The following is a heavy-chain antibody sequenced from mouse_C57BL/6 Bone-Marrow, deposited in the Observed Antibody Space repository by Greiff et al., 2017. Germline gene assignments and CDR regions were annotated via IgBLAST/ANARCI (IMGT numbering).Heavy chain of an antibody. Sequence: EVKLMESGGGLVKPGGSLKLSCAASGFTFSSYAMSWVRQTPEKRLEWVATISDGGSYTYYPDNVKGRFTISRDNAKNNLYLQMSHLKSEDTAMYYCARDDVVSHFDYWGQGTTLTVS. J-gene: IGHJ2*01. D-gene: IGHD1-1*01. CDR1: GFTFSSYA. V-gene: IGHV5-4*01. CDR2: ISDGGSYT. CDR3: ARDDVVSHFDY.